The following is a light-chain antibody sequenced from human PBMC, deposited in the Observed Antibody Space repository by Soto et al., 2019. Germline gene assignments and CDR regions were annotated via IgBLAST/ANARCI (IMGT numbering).Light chain of an antibody. V-gene: IGLV1-40*01. CDR2: GNN. CDR3: QSYDNNQNVVV. Sequence: QSVLTQPPSVSGAPGQRVTISCTGSSSNMGAGDGVYWYQQAPGAVPKLIIYGNNNRPSGVPDRISGSKSGTSVSLAITGLQADDEADYYCQSYDNNQNVVVFGGGTKLTVL. CDR1: SSNMGAGDG. J-gene: IGLJ3*02.